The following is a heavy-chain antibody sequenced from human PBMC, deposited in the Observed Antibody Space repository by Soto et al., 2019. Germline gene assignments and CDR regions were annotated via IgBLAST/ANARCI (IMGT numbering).Heavy chain of an antibody. Sequence: GGSLGLSSAVSGLSVSSAYMSWVRQAPGKGLEWVSLIYSGSNTYYADSVKGRLTTSGDNSKNTIYLQMNSLRAEDTAMYYCAGGRGSLGYFHFTFWGQGALVTVSS. J-gene: IGHJ4*02. CDR3: AGGRGSLGYFHFTF. D-gene: IGHD3-22*01. V-gene: IGHV3-53*01. CDR1: GLSVSSAY. CDR2: IYSGSNT.